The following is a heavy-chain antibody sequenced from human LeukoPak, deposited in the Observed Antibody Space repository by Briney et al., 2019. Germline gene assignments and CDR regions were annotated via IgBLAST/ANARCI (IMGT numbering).Heavy chain of an antibody. V-gene: IGHV4-39*07. CDR2: IYYSGST. D-gene: IGHD3-10*01. J-gene: IGHJ6*03. CDR3: ARAVRGHHYYYMDV. CDR1: GGSISSSSYY. Sequence: SETLSLTCTVSGGSISSSSYYWGWIRQPPGKGLEWIGSIYYSGSTNYNPSLKSRVTISVDTSKNQFSLKLSSVTAADTAVYYCARAVRGHHYYYMDVWGKGTTVTISS.